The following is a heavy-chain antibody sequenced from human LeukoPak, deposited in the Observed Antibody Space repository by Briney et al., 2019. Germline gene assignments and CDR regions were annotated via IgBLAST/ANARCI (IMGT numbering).Heavy chain of an antibody. Sequence: GGSLRLSCAASGFTFSSYAMSWVRQAPGKGLEWVSAISGSGSGTYYADSVKGRFTISRDNSKNTLYLQMSSLTAEDTAVYYCAKDLARTVTTFWDYRGQGTLVTVSS. J-gene: IGHJ4*02. CDR2: ISGSGSGT. CDR3: AKDLARTVTTFWDY. CDR1: GFTFSSYA. V-gene: IGHV3-23*01. D-gene: IGHD4-17*01.